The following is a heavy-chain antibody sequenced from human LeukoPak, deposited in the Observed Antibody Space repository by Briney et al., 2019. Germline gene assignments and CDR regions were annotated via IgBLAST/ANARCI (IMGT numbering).Heavy chain of an antibody. V-gene: IGHV3-23*01. CDR2: LSGSGGST. Sequence: GGSLRLSCAASGFIFSTYAMSWVRQAPGKGLEWVSALSGSGGSTHYADSVKGRFTISRDNSRNTVYLQMNSLRAEDTAVYYCAKGDYYDSSANPDYWGQGTLVTVSS. CDR3: AKGDYYDSSANPDY. D-gene: IGHD3-22*01. J-gene: IGHJ4*02. CDR1: GFIFSTYA.